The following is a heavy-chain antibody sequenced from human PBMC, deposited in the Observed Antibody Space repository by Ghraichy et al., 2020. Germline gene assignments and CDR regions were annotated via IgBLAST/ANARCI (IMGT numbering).Heavy chain of an antibody. Sequence: LTCAVSGGSISSSNWWSWVRQPPGKGLEWIGEIYHSGSTNYNPSLKSRVTISVDKSKNQFSLKLSSVTAADTAVYYCARVFATGYSRVNYGMDVWGQGTTVTVSS. V-gene: IGHV4-4*02. J-gene: IGHJ6*02. CDR3: ARVFATGYSRVNYGMDV. CDR2: IYHSGST. D-gene: IGHD6-13*01. CDR1: GGSISSSNW.